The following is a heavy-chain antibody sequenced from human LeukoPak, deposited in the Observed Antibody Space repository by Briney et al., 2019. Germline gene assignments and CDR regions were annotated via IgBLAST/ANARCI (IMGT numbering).Heavy chain of an antibody. CDR2: ISSSSSTI. V-gene: IGHV3-48*04. CDR3: ARDSYDILTGYTPPDY. D-gene: IGHD3-9*01. CDR1: GFTFSSYS. J-gene: IGHJ4*02. Sequence: GGSLRLSCAASGFTFSSYSMNWVRQAPGKGLEWVSYISSSSSTIYYADPVKGRFTISRDNAKNSLYLQMNSLRAEDTAVYYCARDSYDILTGYTPPDYWGQGTLVTVSS.